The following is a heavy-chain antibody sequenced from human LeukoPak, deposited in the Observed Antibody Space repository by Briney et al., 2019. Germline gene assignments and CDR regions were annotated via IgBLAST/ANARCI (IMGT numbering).Heavy chain of an antibody. D-gene: IGHD3-16*01. V-gene: IGHV4-59*12. CDR1: DDSITMYY. J-gene: IGHJ4*02. CDR3: ARVGGDALAAAVDY. Sequence: SETLSLTCTVSDDSITMYYWTWIRQPPGKGLEWIGYVDHTGSTKFNPSLNGRVSISRDTSNNFFSLKLSSVTAADTAVYYCARVGGDALAAAVDYWGQGTLVTVSS. CDR2: VDHTGST.